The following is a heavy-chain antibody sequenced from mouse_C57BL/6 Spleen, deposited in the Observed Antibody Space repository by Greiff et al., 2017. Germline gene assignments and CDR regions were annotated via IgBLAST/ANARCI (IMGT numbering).Heavy chain of an antibody. CDR3: ARDDYGYYVDY. J-gene: IGHJ2*01. V-gene: IGHV1-81*01. CDR1: GYTFTSYG. Sequence: QVQLQQSGAELARPGASVKLSCKASGYTFTSYGISWVKQRTGQGLEWIGEIYPRSGNTYYNEKFKGKATLTADKSSSTASMEHRRLTSEDAAVYFCARDDYGYYVDYWGQGTTLTVSS. D-gene: IGHD2-4*01. CDR2: IYPRSGNT.